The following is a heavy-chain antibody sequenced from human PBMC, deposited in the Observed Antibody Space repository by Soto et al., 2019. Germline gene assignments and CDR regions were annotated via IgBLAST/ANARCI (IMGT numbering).Heavy chain of an antibody. D-gene: IGHD5-18*01. CDR2: FFIGGNT. CDR1: GGSISSSTYY. J-gene: IGHJ4*02. CDR3: ARVDTAMVIFDY. Sequence: PSETLSLTCTDSGGSISSSTYYWGWMRQPPGKGLEWIASFFIGGNTYYNPSLKSRVTISVDTSKNQFSLKLSSVTAADTAVYYCARVDTAMVIFDYWGQGTLVTVSS. V-gene: IGHV4-39*01.